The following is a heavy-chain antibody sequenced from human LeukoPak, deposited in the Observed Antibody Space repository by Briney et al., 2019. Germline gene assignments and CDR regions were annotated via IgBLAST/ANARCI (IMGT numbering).Heavy chain of an antibody. D-gene: IGHD5-12*01. CDR3: ARRGGGYEFDY. CDR1: GFSFNTYA. V-gene: IGHV3-30-3*01. Sequence: GGSLRLSCAASGFSFNTYAMHWFRQAPGKGLDWVAVISYDGSTKYYADSVKGRFTISRDNSQNTLYLQVNSLRAEDTAVYYCARRGGGYEFDYWGQGTLVTVSS. J-gene: IGHJ4*02. CDR2: ISYDGSTK.